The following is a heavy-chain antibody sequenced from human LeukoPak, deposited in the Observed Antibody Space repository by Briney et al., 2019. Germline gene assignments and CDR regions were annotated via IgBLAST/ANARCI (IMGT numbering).Heavy chain of an antibody. J-gene: IGHJ4*02. Sequence: ASVKVSCKASGYTFTSYDINWVRQATGQGPEWMGWMNPNSGNTGYAQKFQGRVTMTRNTSISTAYMELSSLRSEDTAVYYCARGGRRKYYDILNGRSGDDYWGQGTLVTVSS. CDR1: GYTFTSYD. CDR2: MNPNSGNT. V-gene: IGHV1-8*01. CDR3: ARGGRRKYYDILNGRSGDDY. D-gene: IGHD3-9*01.